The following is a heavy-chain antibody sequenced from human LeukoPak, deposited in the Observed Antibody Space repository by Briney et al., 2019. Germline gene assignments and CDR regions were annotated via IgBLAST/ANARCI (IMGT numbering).Heavy chain of an antibody. J-gene: IGHJ4*02. CDR2: IYYSGST. Sequence: SETLSLTCTVSGGSISSYYWSWIRQPPGKGLEWIGYIYYSGSTNYNPSLKRRVTISVDTSKNQFSLKLSSVTAADTAVYYCASLYRGDFWSGSIDYWGQGTLVTVSS. V-gene: IGHV4-59*01. CDR1: GGSISSYY. D-gene: IGHD3-3*01. CDR3: ASLYRGDFWSGSIDY.